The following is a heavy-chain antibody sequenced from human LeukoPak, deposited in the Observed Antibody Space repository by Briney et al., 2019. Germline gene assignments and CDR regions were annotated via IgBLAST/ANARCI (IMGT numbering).Heavy chain of an antibody. CDR1: GFTFSSYS. D-gene: IGHD2/OR15-2a*01. V-gene: IGHV3-21*01. CDR3: ARDCQYGYSTNWYHLAQIDY. CDR2: ISSSSSYI. Sequence: GGSLRLSCAASGFTFSSYSMNWVRQAPGKGLEWVSSISSSSSYIYYADSVKGRFTISRDNAKNSLYLQMNSLRAEDTAIYYCARDCQYGYSTNWYHLAQIDYWGQGTLVTVSS. J-gene: IGHJ4*02.